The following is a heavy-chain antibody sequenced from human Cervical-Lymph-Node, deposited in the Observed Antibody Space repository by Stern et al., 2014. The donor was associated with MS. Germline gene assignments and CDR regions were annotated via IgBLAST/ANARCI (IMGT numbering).Heavy chain of an antibody. CDR3: AREVRWSHLDY. CDR2: IYYTGNT. V-gene: IGHV4-61*01. J-gene: IGHJ4*02. Sequence: QVQLVESGPGLVKPAGTLSLTCTVSGGSVSSGNYYWSWIRQPPGKGLEWIGYIYYTGNTNYNPSLKSRVTISVDTSKNQFSLKLSSVTAADTAMYYCAREVRWSHLDYWGQGILVTVSS. D-gene: IGHD4-23*01. CDR1: GGSVSSGNYY.